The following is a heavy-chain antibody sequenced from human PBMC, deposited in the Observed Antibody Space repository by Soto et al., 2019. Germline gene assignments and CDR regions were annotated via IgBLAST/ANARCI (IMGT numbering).Heavy chain of an antibody. CDR3: AKEKDYDYVWGSSRYTSDY. CDR2: ISGSGGST. V-gene: IGHV3-23*01. J-gene: IGHJ4*02. Sequence: GGSLRLSCAASGFTFSSYAMSWVRQAPGKGLEWVSAISGSGGSTYYADSVKGRFTISRDNSKNTLYLQMNSLRAEDTAVYYCAKEKDYDYVWGSSRYTSDYWGQGTRVTVSS. D-gene: IGHD3-16*02. CDR1: GFTFSSYA.